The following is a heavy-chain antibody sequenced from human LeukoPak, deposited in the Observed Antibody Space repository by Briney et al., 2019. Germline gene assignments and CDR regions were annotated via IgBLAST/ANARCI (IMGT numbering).Heavy chain of an antibody. V-gene: IGHV3-9*01. J-gene: IGHJ4*02. D-gene: IGHD6-19*01. Sequence: GGSLRLSCAVSGFTFDDYAMHWVRQVPGKGLEWVSGISWNSGSIGYVDSVKGRFTISRDNAKNSLYLQMSSLRAEDTALYYCAKDLYSSGWFARLFDYWGQGTLVTVSS. CDR1: GFTFDDYA. CDR3: AKDLYSSGWFARLFDY. CDR2: ISWNSGSI.